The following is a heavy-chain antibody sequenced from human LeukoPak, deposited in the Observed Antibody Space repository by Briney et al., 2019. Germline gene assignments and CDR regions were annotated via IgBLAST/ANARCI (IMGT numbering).Heavy chain of an antibody. CDR2: IYYSGST. Sequence: SETLSLTCTVSGGSISSSAYYWGWLRQPPGTGLEWIGSIYYSGSTYYNPSLKSRVTISVDTSKNQFSLKLTSVTAADTAVFYCATSPYDYYYYYMDVWGKGTTVTISS. CDR3: ATSPYDYYYYYMDV. D-gene: IGHD2-2*01. J-gene: IGHJ6*03. CDR1: GGSISSSAYY. V-gene: IGHV4-39*01.